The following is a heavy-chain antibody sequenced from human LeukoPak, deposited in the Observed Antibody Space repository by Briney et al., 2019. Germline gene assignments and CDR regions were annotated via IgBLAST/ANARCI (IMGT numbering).Heavy chain of an antibody. D-gene: IGHD2-15*01. V-gene: IGHV5-51*01. CDR1: GYSFTSYW. J-gene: IGHJ3*02. CDR3: ARHGPVADAFDI. CDR2: IYPGDSDT. Sequence: GEALKISCKGSGYSFTSYWIGWVRQMRGKGLEWMGIIYPGDSDTRYSTSFQGQVTISAEKSISTAYLQWSSLKASDTAMYYCARHGPVADAFDIWGQGTMVTVSS.